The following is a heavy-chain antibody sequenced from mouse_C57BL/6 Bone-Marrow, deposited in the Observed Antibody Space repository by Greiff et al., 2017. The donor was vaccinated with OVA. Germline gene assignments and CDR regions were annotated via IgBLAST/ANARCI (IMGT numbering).Heavy chain of an antibody. CDR2: ISDGGSYT. D-gene: IGHD1-1*01. J-gene: IGHJ1*03. V-gene: IGHV5-4*01. CDR3: AREKVITTVVATYWYFDV. CDR1: GFTFSSYA. Sequence: EVQLVESGGGLVKPGGSLKLSCAASGFTFSSYAMSWVRQTPEKRLEWVATISDGGSYTYYPDNVKGRFTISRDNAKNNLYLQMSHLKSEDTAMYYCAREKVITTVVATYWYFDVWGTGTTVTVSS.